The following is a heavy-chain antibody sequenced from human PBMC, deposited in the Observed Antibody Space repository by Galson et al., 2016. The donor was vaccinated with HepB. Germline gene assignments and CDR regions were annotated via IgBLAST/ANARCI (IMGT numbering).Heavy chain of an antibody. CDR1: GGSISSGGYS. CDR2: IYHSGGT. Sequence: TLSLTCAVSGGSISSGGYSWTWIRQPPGKGLEWIGYIYHSGGTSYNPSLKNRVTISLDQSKNQFPLKLNSVTAADTAVYYCASGHWGLRFEYWGQGTLVTVSS. J-gene: IGHJ4*02. V-gene: IGHV4-30-2*01. D-gene: IGHD3-16*01. CDR3: ASGHWGLRFEY.